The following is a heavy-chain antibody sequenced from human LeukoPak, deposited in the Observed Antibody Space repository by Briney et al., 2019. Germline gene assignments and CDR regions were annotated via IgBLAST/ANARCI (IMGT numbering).Heavy chain of an antibody. D-gene: IGHD3-22*01. CDR1: GFTFSSYG. CDR3: ARDGGRITMIVMSGGAFDI. J-gene: IGHJ3*02. V-gene: IGHV3-30*03. Sequence: GRSLRLSCAASGFTFSSYGMHWVRQAPGKGLEWVAVISYDGSNKYYADSVKGRFTISRDNSKNTLYLQMNSLRAEDTAVYYCARDGGRITMIVMSGGAFDIWGQGTMVTVSS. CDR2: ISYDGSNK.